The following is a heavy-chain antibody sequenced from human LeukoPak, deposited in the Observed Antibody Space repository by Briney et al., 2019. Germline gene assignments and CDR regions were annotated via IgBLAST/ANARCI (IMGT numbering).Heavy chain of an antibody. V-gene: IGHV3-11*04. CDR3: TRGRRTNEY. Sequence: GESLRLSCAASGFTYNDYYMSWIPHAPGKGLECLSYICCSGGAIFYVDSVKGRFTSSRDDAENSLYLQLNSLRVEDTAVYYCTRGRRTNEYWGQGTLVTVSS. J-gene: IGHJ4*02. CDR1: GFTYNDYY. D-gene: IGHD1-1*01. CDR2: ICCSGGAI.